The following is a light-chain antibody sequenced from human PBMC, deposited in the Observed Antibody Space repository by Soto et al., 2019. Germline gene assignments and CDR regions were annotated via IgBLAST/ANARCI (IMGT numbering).Light chain of an antibody. CDR2: DAS. Sequence: EIVLTQSPATLSLSPGERSTLSCMASQSVSSYLAWDQHKPGQAPRLLIYDASNRATGIPARFSGSGSGTDFTLTISSLEPEDFAVYYCQQHSNWPPWTFGQGTKVDIK. CDR1: QSVSSY. J-gene: IGKJ1*01. CDR3: QQHSNWPPWT. V-gene: IGKV3-11*01.